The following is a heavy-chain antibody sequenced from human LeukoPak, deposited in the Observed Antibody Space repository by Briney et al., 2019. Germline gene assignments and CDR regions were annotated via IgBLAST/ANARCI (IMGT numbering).Heavy chain of an antibody. D-gene: IGHD3-10*01. CDR3: ARDRDRGVITPLDH. CDR2: ISAYNGNT. V-gene: IGHV1-18*01. J-gene: IGHJ4*02. CDR1: GYTFTSYG. Sequence: ASVEVSCKASGYTFTSYGISWVRQAPGQGLEWMGWISAYNGNTNYAQKPQGRVTMTTDTSTSTAYMELRSLRSDDTAVYYCARDRDRGVITPLDHWGQGTLVTVSS.